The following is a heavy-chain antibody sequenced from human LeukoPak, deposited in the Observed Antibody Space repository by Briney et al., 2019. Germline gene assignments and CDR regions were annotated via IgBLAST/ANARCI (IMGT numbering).Heavy chain of an antibody. J-gene: IGHJ4*02. CDR3: ARQRRSYGYYFDY. CDR2: ISSSSSYI. CDR1: GFTFSSHS. Sequence: GGSLRLSCAASGFTFSSHSMNWVRQAPGKGLEWVSSISSSSSYIYYADSVKGRFTISRDNAKNSLYLQMNSLRAEDTAVYYCARQRRSYGYYFDYWGQGTLVTVSS. V-gene: IGHV3-21*01. D-gene: IGHD4-17*01.